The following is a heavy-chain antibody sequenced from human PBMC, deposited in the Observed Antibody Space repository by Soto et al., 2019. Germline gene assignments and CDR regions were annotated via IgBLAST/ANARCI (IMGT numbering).Heavy chain of an antibody. Sequence: GESPKISCKGSAYSFTSYWISWVRQMPGKGLEWMGRIDPSDSYTNYSPSFQGHVTISADKSISTAYLPWSSLKASDTAMYYCARMGPEYSSSYYYYGMDVWGQGTTVTVSS. CDR3: ARMGPEYSSSYYYYGMDV. CDR1: AYSFTSYW. CDR2: IDPSDSYT. D-gene: IGHD6-6*01. J-gene: IGHJ6*02. V-gene: IGHV5-10-1*01.